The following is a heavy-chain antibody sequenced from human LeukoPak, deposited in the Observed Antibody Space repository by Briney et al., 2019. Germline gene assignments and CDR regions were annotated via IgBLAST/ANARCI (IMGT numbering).Heavy chain of an antibody. CDR3: ARGQAYCGADCYSD. D-gene: IGHD2-21*02. Sequence: GGSLRLSCAASGFSISHYYMTWVRQTPGKGLDWVSVIYTGGGTNYGDSVKGRFTISRDNSKNTLYLQMNSLRADDTAIYYCARGQAYCGADCYSDWGQGTLVTVSS. J-gene: IGHJ4*02. CDR1: GFSISHYY. CDR2: IYTGGGT. V-gene: IGHV3-66*01.